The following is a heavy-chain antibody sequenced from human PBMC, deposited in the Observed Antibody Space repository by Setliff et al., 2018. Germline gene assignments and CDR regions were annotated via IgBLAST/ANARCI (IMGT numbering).Heavy chain of an antibody. CDR1: GYTFTSYA. D-gene: IGHD4-17*01. CDR3: ARDHDNPYYDYGDVDLSDYYYYGMDV. V-gene: IGHV1-8*03. J-gene: IGHJ6*02. Sequence: GASVKVSCKASGYTFTSYAMNWVRQATGQGLEWMGWMNPNSGNTGYAQKFQGRVTITTDESTSTAYMELSSLRSEDTAVYYCARDHDNPYYDYGDVDLSDYYYYGMDVWGQGTTVTVSS. CDR2: MNPNSGNT.